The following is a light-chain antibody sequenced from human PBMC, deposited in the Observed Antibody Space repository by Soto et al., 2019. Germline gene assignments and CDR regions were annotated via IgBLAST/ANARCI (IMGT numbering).Light chain of an antibody. J-gene: IGKJ4*01. CDR2: GAS. CDR3: QQYGNALLA. Sequence: FGMNKSPATLSVSPGERATLSCRASQSVSSNLAWYQQKPGQAPRLLIYGASSRATGIPARFSVSVSGTDFTLTISRLEPEDFRLYYCQQYGNALLAFGGGTKVDIK. CDR1: QSVSSN. V-gene: IGKV3-15*01.